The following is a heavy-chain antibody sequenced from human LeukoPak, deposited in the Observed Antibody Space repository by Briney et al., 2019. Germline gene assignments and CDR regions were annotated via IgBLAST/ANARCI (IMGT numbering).Heavy chain of an antibody. D-gene: IGHD3-22*01. V-gene: IGHV3-30*03. CDR2: ISYDGSNT. J-gene: IGHJ3*02. CDR3: ARSPHNFYYDSGGYHPLDTFDM. CDR1: GFTFSTYG. Sequence: GGSLRLSCAASGFTFSTYGMHWVRQAPGKGLEWVAGISYDGSNTYYVDSVKGRCTISRDKSKNTLYLQMNSLRAEDTAVYYCARSPHNFYYDSGGYHPLDTFDMWGQGTMVTVSS.